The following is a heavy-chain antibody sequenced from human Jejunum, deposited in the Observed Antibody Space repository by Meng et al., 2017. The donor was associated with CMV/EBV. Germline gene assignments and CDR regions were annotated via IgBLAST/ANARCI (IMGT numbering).Heavy chain of an antibody. J-gene: IGHJ4*02. V-gene: IGHV3-74*01. D-gene: IGHD3-22*01. CDR2: ISSDGGVT. CDR1: FTFSKYW. CDR3: ARGFYENSGYHLLIDY. Sequence: FTFSKYWVHWVRQAPGKGLVWVSRISSDGGVTAYADSVKGRFTISRDNAKNTVYLQMNSLRVEDTAVYHCARGFYENSGYHLLIDYWGQGTLVTVS.